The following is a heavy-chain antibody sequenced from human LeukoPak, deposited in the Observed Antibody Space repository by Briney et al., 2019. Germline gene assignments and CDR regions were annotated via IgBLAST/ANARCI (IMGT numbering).Heavy chain of an antibody. CDR2: ISGSGGST. Sequence: GASLRLSCAASGFTFSSYAMSWIRQAPGKGLEWVSAISGSGGSTYYADSVKGRFTISRDNSKNTLYLQMNSLRAEDTAVYYCAKDSFVAGFSVGPFDPWGQGTLVTVSS. CDR3: AKDSFVAGFSVGPFDP. V-gene: IGHV3-23*01. D-gene: IGHD2-15*01. CDR1: GFTFSSYA. J-gene: IGHJ5*02.